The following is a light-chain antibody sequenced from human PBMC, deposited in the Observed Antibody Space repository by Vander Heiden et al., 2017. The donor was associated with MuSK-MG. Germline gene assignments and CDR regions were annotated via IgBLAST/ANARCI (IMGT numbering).Light chain of an antibody. V-gene: IGLV2-23*02. J-gene: IGLJ1*01. Sequence: QSALTQPASVSGAPGQSITISCTGTSSDVGGYNLVSWYQHHPGKAPEFMIFEVSRRPARVSNRFSGSKSGTTASLTISGLHTEDEADYYCCSYEGTSTVFGTGTKVIVL. CDR1: SSDVGGYNL. CDR3: CSYEGTSTV. CDR2: EVS.